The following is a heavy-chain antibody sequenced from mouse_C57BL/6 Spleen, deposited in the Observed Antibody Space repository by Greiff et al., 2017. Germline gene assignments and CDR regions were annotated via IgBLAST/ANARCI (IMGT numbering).Heavy chain of an antibody. D-gene: IGHD1-1*01. Sequence: QVHVKQSGAELVKPGASVKMSCKASGYTFTTYPIEWMKQNHGKSLEWIGNFHPYNDDTKYNEKFKGKATLTVEKSSSTVYLELSRLTSDDSAVYYCARQEDYGSSLGYWGQGTTLTVSS. V-gene: IGHV1-47*01. J-gene: IGHJ2*01. CDR1: GYTFTTYP. CDR2: FHPYNDDT. CDR3: ARQEDYGSSLGY.